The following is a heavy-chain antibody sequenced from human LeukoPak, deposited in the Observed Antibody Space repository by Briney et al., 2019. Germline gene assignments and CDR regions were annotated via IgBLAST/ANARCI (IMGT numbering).Heavy chain of an antibody. Sequence: GGSLRLSCAASGFSFGSYAMGWTRQAPGQGLEWVSAISGSGSHANYAESVRGRFTISRDNSKNTLYLQMHSLIAADTAVYYCGSGPVGTTVPWGQGTLVTVSS. J-gene: IGHJ5*02. CDR2: ISGSGSHA. CDR3: GSGPVGTTVP. CDR1: GFSFGSYA. D-gene: IGHD1-1*01. V-gene: IGHV3-23*01.